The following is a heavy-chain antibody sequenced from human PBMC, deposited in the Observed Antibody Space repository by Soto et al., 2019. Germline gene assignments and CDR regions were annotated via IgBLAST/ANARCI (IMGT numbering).Heavy chain of an antibody. CDR2: IYYSGST. D-gene: IGHD3-22*01. Sequence: SETLSLTCTVSGGSVSSGSYYWSWIRQPPGKGLEWIGYIYYSGSTNYNPSLKSRVTISVDTSKNQFSLKLSSVTAADTAVYYCARALGSGYYYGRGDYYGMDVWGQGTTVTVSS. CDR3: ARALGSGYYYGRGDYYGMDV. CDR1: GGSVSSGSYY. J-gene: IGHJ6*02. V-gene: IGHV4-61*01.